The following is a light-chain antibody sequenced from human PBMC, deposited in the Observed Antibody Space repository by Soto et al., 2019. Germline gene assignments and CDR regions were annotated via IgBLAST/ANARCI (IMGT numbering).Light chain of an antibody. V-gene: IGKV3-20*01. J-gene: IGKJ1*01. CDR1: QSVAGSY. CDR2: GAS. CDR3: QQYCVSPRT. Sequence: EIMLTQSPVTLSLSPGEGATLSCRASQSVAGSYLSWYQQKPGRTPRLLIYGASSRATGIPDRFSGSGSGTEFTLTINRLEPEDFAVYYCQQYCVSPRTFGQGTKVEIK.